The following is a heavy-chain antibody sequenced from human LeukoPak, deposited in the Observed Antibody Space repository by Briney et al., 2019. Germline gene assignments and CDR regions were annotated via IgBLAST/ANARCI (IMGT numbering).Heavy chain of an antibody. J-gene: IGHJ6*02. D-gene: IGHD5-12*01. CDR2: ISSSGSTI. Sequence: AGGSLRLSCAASGFTFSSYEMNWVRQAPGKGLEWVSYISSSGSTIYYADSVKGRFTISRDNAKNSLYLQMNSLRAEDTAVYYCASGLVATTNPYYYYYGMDVWGQGTTVNVSS. CDR1: GFTFSSYE. CDR3: ASGLVATTNPYYYYYGMDV. V-gene: IGHV3-48*03.